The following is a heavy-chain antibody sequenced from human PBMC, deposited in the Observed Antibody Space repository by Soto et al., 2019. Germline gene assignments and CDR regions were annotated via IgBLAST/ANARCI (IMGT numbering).Heavy chain of an antibody. D-gene: IGHD4-17*01. J-gene: IGHJ5*02. Sequence: ASVKVSCKASGYTFTGYYMHWVRQAPGQGLEWMGWINPNSGGANYAQKFQGRVTMTRDTSISTAYMELSRLRSDDTAVYYCARDKATVTTYDPRFSRPQGFDPWGQGTLVTVSS. CDR1: GYTFTGYY. CDR2: INPNSGGA. CDR3: ARDKATVTTYDPRFSRPQGFDP. V-gene: IGHV1-2*02.